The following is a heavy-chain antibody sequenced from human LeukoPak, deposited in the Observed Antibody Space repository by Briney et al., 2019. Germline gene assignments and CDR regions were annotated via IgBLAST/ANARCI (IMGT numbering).Heavy chain of an antibody. CDR3: AREGDDFWSGYYDY. Sequence: SKTLSLTYTVPGSSISSYYWSWIRQPPGKGLEWIGYIYYSGGTNYNPSLKSRVTISVDTSKNQFSLKLSSVTAADTAVYYCAREGDDFWSGYYDYWGQGTLVTVSS. J-gene: IGHJ4*02. CDR1: GSSISSYY. V-gene: IGHV4-59*01. D-gene: IGHD3-3*01. CDR2: IYYSGGT.